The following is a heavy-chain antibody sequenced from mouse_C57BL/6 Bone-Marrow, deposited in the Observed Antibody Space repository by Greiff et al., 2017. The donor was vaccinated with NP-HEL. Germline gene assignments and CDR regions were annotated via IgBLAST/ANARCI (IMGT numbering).Heavy chain of an antibody. V-gene: IGHV1-18*01. CDR1: GYTFTDYN. CDR3: ASSIYSGAMDY. J-gene: IGHJ4*01. D-gene: IGHD2-1*01. Sequence: EVHLVESGPELVKPGASVKIPCKASGYTFTDYNMDWVKQSHGKSLEWIGDINPNNGGTIYNQKFKGKATLTVDKSSSTAYMELRSLTSEDTAVYYCASSIYSGAMDYWGQGTSVTVSS. CDR2: INPNNGGT.